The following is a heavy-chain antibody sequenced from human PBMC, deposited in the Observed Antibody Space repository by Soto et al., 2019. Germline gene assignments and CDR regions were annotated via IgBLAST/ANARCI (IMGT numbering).Heavy chain of an antibody. D-gene: IGHD5-18*01. CDR3: AKDGRRHLWIYFLDY. CDR2: IAFDGGNE. Sequence: QVQLVESGGGVVQPGGSLTLSCAATGFSFSTYGMHWVRQAPGKGLEWVAIIAFDGGNENYADSVKGRFTISRDNSRNTVSLQMNSLTPEDSGVYYCAKDGRRHLWIYFLDYWGLGTRVTVSS. J-gene: IGHJ4*02. V-gene: IGHV3-30*18. CDR1: GFSFSTYG.